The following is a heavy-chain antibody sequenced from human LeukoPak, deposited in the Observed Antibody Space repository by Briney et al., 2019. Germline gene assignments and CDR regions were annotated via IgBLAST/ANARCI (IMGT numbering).Heavy chain of an antibody. CDR2: LYNGGNI. CDR1: RDSISRYY. J-gene: IGHJ4*02. V-gene: IGHV4-59*01. CDR3: SRAPDIAVNGFDC. D-gene: IGHD6-19*01. Sequence: ETLSLTRTVSRDSISRYYRNWIRQTPNNGLGWIASLYNGGNINHNPSLTSRATLPIAESNRHFSLCLNSVTAGATAVHFCSRAPDIAVNGFDCWGQGLMVTVSA.